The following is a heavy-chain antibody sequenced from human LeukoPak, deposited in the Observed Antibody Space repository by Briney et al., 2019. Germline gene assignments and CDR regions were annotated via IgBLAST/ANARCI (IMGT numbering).Heavy chain of an antibody. CDR3: ARFPAADPGY. Sequence: SGGSLRLSCAASGFTFSSYEMNWVRQAPGKGLVWVSYISSSGSTIYYADSVKDRFTISRDNAKNSLYLQMNSLRAEDTAVYYCARFPAADPGYWGQGTLITVSS. CDR2: ISSSGSTI. V-gene: IGHV3-48*03. CDR1: GFTFSSYE. D-gene: IGHD6-13*01. J-gene: IGHJ4*02.